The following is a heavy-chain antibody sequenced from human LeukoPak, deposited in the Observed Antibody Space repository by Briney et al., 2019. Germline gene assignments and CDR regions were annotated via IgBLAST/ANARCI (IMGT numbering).Heavy chain of an antibody. Sequence: SETLSLTCAVSGGSISSTNWWSWVRQPPGKGLEWIGEIYHTGSTNYNPSLKSRVTISVDKSENQFSLKLNSVTAADTAVYYCARVGSSSRLGVDPWGRGTLVTVSS. D-gene: IGHD6-13*01. CDR1: GGSISSTNW. J-gene: IGHJ5*02. CDR3: ARVGSSSRLGVDP. CDR2: IYHTGST. V-gene: IGHV4-4*02.